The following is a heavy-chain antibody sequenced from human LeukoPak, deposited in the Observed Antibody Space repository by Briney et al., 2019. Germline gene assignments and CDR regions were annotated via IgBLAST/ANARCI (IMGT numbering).Heavy chain of an antibody. D-gene: IGHD3-3*01. CDR3: ARGTERITIFGMVTRGMDV. CDR2: ISGSGGST. CDR1: GFTFSSYA. Sequence: GGSLRLSCAASGFTFSSYAMSWVRQAPGKGLEWVSAISGSGGSTYYADSVKGRFTISRDNSKNTLYLQMNSLRAEDTAVYYCARGTERITIFGMVTRGMDVWGKGTTVTVSA. V-gene: IGHV3-23*01. J-gene: IGHJ6*04.